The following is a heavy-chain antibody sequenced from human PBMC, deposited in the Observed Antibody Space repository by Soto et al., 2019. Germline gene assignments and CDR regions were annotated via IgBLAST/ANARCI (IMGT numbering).Heavy chain of an antibody. J-gene: IGHJ3*02. V-gene: IGHV4-59*01. D-gene: IGHD3-22*01. CDR1: GGSISSYY. CDR2: IYYSGST. CDR3: ARGYYYDSSGYYFDAFDI. Sequence: LSLTCTVSGGSISSYYWSWIRQPPGKGLEWIGYIYYSGSTNYNPSLKSRVTISVDTSKNQFSLKLSSVTAADTAVYYCARGYYYDSSGYYFDAFDIWGQGTMVTVS.